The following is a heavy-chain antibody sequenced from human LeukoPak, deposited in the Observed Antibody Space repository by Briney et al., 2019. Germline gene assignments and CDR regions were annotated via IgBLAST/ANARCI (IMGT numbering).Heavy chain of an antibody. CDR2: ISRSGSTK. CDR3: ARDGEMATIPFDY. Sequence: GGSLRLSCAASGFTFSDYNMRWIRRAPGKGLEWVSSISRSGSTKYYADSVKGRFTISRDNAKNSLYLQMNSLRAEDTAVYYCARDGEMATIPFDYWGQGTLVTVSS. J-gene: IGHJ4*02. CDR1: GFTFSDYN. V-gene: IGHV3-11*04. D-gene: IGHD5-24*01.